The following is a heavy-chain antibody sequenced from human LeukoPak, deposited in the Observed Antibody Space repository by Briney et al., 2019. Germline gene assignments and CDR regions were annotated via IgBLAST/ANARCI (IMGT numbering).Heavy chain of an antibody. CDR3: AREVGSGWNYFDL. V-gene: IGHV3-21*01. Sequence: QPGGSLRLSCAASGFTVSSTYMNWVRQTPGKGLEWVSSISSRQNDIHYADALEGRFTISRDNAKNSLYLQMNSMRAEDTAVDFCAREVGSGWNYFDLWGQGTLVTVSS. J-gene: IGHJ4*02. CDR1: GFTVSSTY. D-gene: IGHD6-25*01. CDR2: ISSRQNDI.